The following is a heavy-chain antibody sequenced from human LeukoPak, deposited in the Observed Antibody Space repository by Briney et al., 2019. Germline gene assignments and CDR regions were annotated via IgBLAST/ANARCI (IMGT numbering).Heavy chain of an antibody. Sequence: GGSPRLSCAASGFTFSSYGMCWVCDTPGKRLEWGSVIWNDVSNKYSTDSVKGRFTSSRDNSKNTLYLQMNSLRAEDTAVYYCARIHSLYYYDSSGYGAFDIWGQGTMVTVSS. J-gene: IGHJ3*02. CDR1: GFTFSSYG. CDR2: IWNDVSNK. CDR3: ARIHSLYYYDSSGYGAFDI. V-gene: IGHV3-33*01. D-gene: IGHD3-22*01.